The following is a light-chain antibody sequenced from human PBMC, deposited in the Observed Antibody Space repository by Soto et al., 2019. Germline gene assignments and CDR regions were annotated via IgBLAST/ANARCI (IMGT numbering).Light chain of an antibody. CDR1: SSDVGAYNY. Sequence: QSVLTQPPSASGSPGQSVTISCTGTSSDVGAYNYVSWYQQHPGKAPKLMIYEVTKRPSGVPERFSGSKSDNTASLTVSGLQAEDEADYYCTSYAGSNNWVFGGGTKLTVL. CDR2: EVT. CDR3: TSYAGSNNWV. J-gene: IGLJ3*02. V-gene: IGLV2-8*01.